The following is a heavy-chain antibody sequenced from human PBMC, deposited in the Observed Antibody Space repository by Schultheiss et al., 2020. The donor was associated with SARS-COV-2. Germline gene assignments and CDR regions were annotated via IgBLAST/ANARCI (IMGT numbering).Heavy chain of an antibody. V-gene: IGHV3-48*03. CDR2: ISISGSTT. Sequence: GESLKISCAASGFNFNSHEMNWVRQAPGKGLEWISYISISGSTTNYPDSVKGRFTISRDNTKSSVFLQMNSLRAEDTAVYYCAKDRIGVAGFIDYWGQGTLVTVSS. CDR1: GFNFNSHE. J-gene: IGHJ4*02. D-gene: IGHD6-19*01. CDR3: AKDRIGVAGFIDY.